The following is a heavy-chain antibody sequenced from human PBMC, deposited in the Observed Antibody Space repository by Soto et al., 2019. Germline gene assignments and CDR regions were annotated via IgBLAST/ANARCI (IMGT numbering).Heavy chain of an antibody. CDR2: TSGSGGGRDT. J-gene: IGHJ4*02. D-gene: IGHD3-3*01. Sequence: GGSLRLSCAASGFTFSSFAMSWVRQSSRQGLEWVSITSGSGGGRDTYYADSVKGRFTISRDNSKNVLYLQMNSLRVEDTAVYYCAKGNDFWSGSFDYWGQGALVTVSS. CDR3: AKGNDFWSGSFDY. V-gene: IGHV3-23*01. CDR1: GFTFSSFA.